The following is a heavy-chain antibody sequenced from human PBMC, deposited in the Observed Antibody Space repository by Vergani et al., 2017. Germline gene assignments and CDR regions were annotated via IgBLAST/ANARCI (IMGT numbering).Heavy chain of an antibody. CDR3: AGIVGATRNYYYYMDV. CDR1: GGSFSGYY. CDR2: IKHSGST. J-gene: IGHJ6*03. D-gene: IGHD1-26*01. Sequence: QVQLQQWGAGLLKPSETLSLTCAVYGGSFSGYYWSWIRQPPGKGVEWIVEIKHSGSTNYNPSLKSRVTISVDTSKNQFSLQLSTVTAADTAVYYCAGIVGATRNYYYYMDVWGKXP. V-gene: IGHV4-34*01.